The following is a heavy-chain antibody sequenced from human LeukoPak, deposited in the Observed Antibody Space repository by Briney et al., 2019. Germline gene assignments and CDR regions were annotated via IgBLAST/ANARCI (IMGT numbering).Heavy chain of an antibody. CDR1: GFTLNSYG. CDR2: IWYGGSNK. Sequence: GVPLRLPCAVSGFTLNSYGMLWPRQAPGRGLEGVADIWYGGSNKYHGVSVKGRFNISRDNSKNTLYPQMNSLRAEDTAVYYCAKGGDGYRDAEWDYWGQGTLVTVSS. CDR3: AKGGDGYRDAEWDY. V-gene: IGHV3-33*06. J-gene: IGHJ4*02. D-gene: IGHD5-18*01.